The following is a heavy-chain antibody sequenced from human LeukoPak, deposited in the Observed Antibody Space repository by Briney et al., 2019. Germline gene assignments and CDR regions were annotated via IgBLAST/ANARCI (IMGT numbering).Heavy chain of an antibody. CDR3: ARDRTAAAGTRRSWFDP. Sequence: NPSETLSLTCTVSGGSISSGGYYWSWIRQHPGKGLEWIGYIYYSGSTYYNPSLKSRVTISVDTSKNQFSLKLSSVTAADTAVYYCARDRTAAAGTRRSWFDPWGQGTLVTVSS. CDR2: IYYSGST. D-gene: IGHD6-13*01. J-gene: IGHJ5*02. CDR1: GGSISSGGYY. V-gene: IGHV4-31*03.